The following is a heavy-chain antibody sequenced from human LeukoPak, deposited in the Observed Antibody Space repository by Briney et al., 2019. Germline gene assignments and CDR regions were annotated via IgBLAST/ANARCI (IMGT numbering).Heavy chain of an antibody. D-gene: IGHD5-18*01. CDR3: ARHGGGYSYDY. Sequence: PSETLSLTCTVSGGSISSYYWSWIRQPPGKGLELIGYIYDSGSTNYNPSLKSRVTISVDTPKNQLSLKLSSVTAADTAVYYCARHGGGYSYDYWGQGTLVTVSS. J-gene: IGHJ4*02. CDR1: GGSISSYY. V-gene: IGHV4-59*01. CDR2: IYDSGST.